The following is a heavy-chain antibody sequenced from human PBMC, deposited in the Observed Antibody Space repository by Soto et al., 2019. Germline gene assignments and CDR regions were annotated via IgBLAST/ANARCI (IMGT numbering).Heavy chain of an antibody. CDR3: ARDRPGDEGDGFDI. Sequence: EVQLVETGGGLIQPGGSLRLSCAASGLTVSSNYMNWVRQAPGKGLEWVSVLYSGGSTHYAGSVKGRFIISRDTSKNTLYLQINSLRVEDTAVYYCARDRPGDEGDGFDIWGHGTMVTVSS. CDR1: GLTVSSNY. V-gene: IGHV3-53*02. D-gene: IGHD3-10*01. J-gene: IGHJ3*02. CDR2: LYSGGST.